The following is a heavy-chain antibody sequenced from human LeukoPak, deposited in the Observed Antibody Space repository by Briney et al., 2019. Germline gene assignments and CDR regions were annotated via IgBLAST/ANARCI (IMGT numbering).Heavy chain of an antibody. D-gene: IGHD3-10*01. Sequence: SQTLSLTCAISGDSVSNNSVAWNWIRHSPSRGLEWLGRTYYRSKWYNDYAVPVKSRITINPETAKNQFSLQLNSVTPEDTAVYYCARDMDYYGSGNYYNSRWFDPWGQGTLVTVSS. CDR2: TYYRSKWYN. CDR1: GDSVSNNSVA. CDR3: ARDMDYYGSGNYYNSRWFDP. V-gene: IGHV6-1*01. J-gene: IGHJ5*02.